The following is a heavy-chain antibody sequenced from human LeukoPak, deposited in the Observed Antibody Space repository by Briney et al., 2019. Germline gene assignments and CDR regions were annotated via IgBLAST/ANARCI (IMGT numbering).Heavy chain of an antibody. J-gene: IGHJ3*01. D-gene: IGHD5-24*01. CDR2: ISYDGSNK. CDR3: AMKAVPRPRLHDAFDF. Sequence: PGGSLRLSCAASGFTFSSYAIHWVRQAPGKGLEWVALISYDGSNKYYADSVEGRFTISRDNSKNTLYLQMNSLRADDTAVYYCAMKAVPRPRLHDAFDFWGQGTVVSVSS. V-gene: IGHV3-30*04. CDR1: GFTFSSYA.